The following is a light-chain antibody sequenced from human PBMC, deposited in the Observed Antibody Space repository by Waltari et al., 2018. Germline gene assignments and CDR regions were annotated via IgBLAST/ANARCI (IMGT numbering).Light chain of an antibody. V-gene: IGLV2-14*03. CDR2: DVT. Sequence: QSALTQPASVSGSPGQSITISCTGSSSDIGCYNSVSWYQQHPDTAPKLILYDVTKRPSGVSHRFSASKSGNTASLSISGLQADDEAVYHCSSYAGSSTVVFGGGTKLTVL. CDR3: SSYAGSSTVV. CDR1: SSDIGCYNS. J-gene: IGLJ2*01.